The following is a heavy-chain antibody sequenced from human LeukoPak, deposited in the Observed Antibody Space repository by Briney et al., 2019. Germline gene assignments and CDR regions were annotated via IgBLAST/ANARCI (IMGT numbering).Heavy chain of an antibody. CDR3: ALSGSYAAFDY. Sequence: ASAKVSCKASGHTLTSYDINRVRQAAGQWLEWMGWMDPNSGNTGYAQKFQGRVTMTRNTSISTAYMELSSLRSEDTAVYYCALSGSYAAFDYWGQGTLVTVSS. V-gene: IGHV1-8*01. J-gene: IGHJ4*02. D-gene: IGHD1-26*01. CDR1: GHTLTSYD. CDR2: MDPNSGNT.